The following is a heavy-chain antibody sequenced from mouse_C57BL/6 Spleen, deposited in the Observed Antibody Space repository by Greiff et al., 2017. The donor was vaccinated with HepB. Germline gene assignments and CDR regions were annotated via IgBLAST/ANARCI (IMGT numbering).Heavy chain of an antibody. CDR2: IYPGDGDT. V-gene: IGHV1-82*01. CDR1: GYAFSSSW. J-gene: IGHJ2*01. D-gene: IGHD2-3*01. CDR3: ATIYDGYSYYFDY. Sequence: VQLQQSGPELVKPGASVKISCKASGYAFSSSWMNWVKQRPGKGLEWIGRIYPGDGDTNYNGKFKGKATLTADKSSSTAYMQLSSLTSEDSAVYFCATIYDGYSYYFDYWGQGTTLTVSS.